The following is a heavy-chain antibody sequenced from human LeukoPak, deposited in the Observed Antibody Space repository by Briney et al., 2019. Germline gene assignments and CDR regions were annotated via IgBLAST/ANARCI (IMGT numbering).Heavy chain of an antibody. Sequence: GGSLRLSCAASGFTFSSYWMSWVRQAPGKGLEWVANIKKDGSENYYADSVKGRFTISRDNSENSLYLQMDSLTAEDTAVYYCTRKGSQWDFLVDYWGQGTRVAVSP. CDR1: GFTFSSYW. V-gene: IGHV3-7*01. D-gene: IGHD2/OR15-2a*01. J-gene: IGHJ4*02. CDR2: IKKDGSEN. CDR3: TRKGSQWDFLVDY.